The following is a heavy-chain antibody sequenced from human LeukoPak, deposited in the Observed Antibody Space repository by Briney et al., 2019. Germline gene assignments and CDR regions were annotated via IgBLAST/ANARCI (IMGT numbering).Heavy chain of an antibody. J-gene: IGHJ4*02. V-gene: IGHV3-23*01. D-gene: IGHD2/OR15-2a*01. CDR1: GFTFSSYA. Sequence: GGSLRLSCAASGFTFSSYAMSWVRQAPGKGLEWVSGISGSDGSTNYADPVKGRFTISRENSKNTLYLQMNSLRAEDTAVYYCAKDSAKKYDDYWGQGTLVTVSS. CDR3: AKDSAKKYDDY. CDR2: ISGSDGST.